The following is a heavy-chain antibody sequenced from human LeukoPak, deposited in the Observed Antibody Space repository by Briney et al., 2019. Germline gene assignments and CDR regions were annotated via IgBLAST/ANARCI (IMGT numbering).Heavy chain of an antibody. Sequence: PSQTLSLTXTVSGGSISSGDYYWSWISQPPGKGLQWIGYIYYSGNTFHYNPSLKSRVNISVDTSKNQFSLRLSSVTAVDTAVYYCASTNCRSAGCYGANWFDPWGQGTLVTVSS. CDR2: IYYSGNT. D-gene: IGHD2-2*01. V-gene: IGHV4-30-4*08. CDR3: ASTNCRSAGCYGANWFDP. CDR1: GGSISSGDYY. J-gene: IGHJ5*02.